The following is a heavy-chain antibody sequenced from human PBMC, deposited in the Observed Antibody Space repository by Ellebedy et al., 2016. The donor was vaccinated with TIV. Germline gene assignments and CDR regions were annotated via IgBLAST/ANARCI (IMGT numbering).Heavy chain of an antibody. CDR2: IIPIFGTA. V-gene: IGHV1-69*13. D-gene: IGHD6-13*01. CDR1: GGTFSSYA. Sequence: SVKVSXXASGGTFSSYAISWVRQAPGQGLEWMGGIIPIFGTANYAQKFQGRVTITADESTSTAYMELSSLRSEDTAVYYCARDFRQLINWFDPWGQGTLVTVSS. CDR3: ARDFRQLINWFDP. J-gene: IGHJ5*02.